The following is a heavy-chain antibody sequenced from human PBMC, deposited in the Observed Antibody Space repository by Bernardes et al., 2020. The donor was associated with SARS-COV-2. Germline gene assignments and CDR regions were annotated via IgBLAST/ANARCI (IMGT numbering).Heavy chain of an antibody. J-gene: IGHJ5*02. CDR2: INHSGST. V-gene: IGHV4-34*01. CDR3: ARQRRGAVAGTRGRFYWFDP. Sequence: SETLSLTRAVYGGSFSGYYWSWIRQPPGKGLEWIGEINHSGSTNYNPSLKSRVTISVDTSKNQFSLKLSSVTAADTAVYYCARQRRGAVAGTRGRFYWFDPWGQGTLVTVSS. CDR1: GGSFSGYY. D-gene: IGHD6-19*01.